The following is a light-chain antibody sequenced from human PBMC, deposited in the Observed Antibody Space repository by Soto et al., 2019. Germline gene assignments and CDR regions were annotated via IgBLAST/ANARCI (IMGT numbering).Light chain of an antibody. CDR1: QNINNW. CDR3: QQYNTYSFT. J-gene: IGKJ3*01. CDR2: KAS. Sequence: DIQMTQSPSTLSASVGDRVTITCRASQNINNWLAWYQQKPGKAPKLLIYKASTLESGVPSRLSGSGFGTEFTLTISSLKPDDFATYYCQQYNTYSFTFGPGAKVDIK. V-gene: IGKV1-5*03.